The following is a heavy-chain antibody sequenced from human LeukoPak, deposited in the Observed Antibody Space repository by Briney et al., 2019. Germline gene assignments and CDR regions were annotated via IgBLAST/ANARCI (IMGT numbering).Heavy chain of an antibody. V-gene: IGHV1-18*01. CDR2: ISGYNGDT. CDR3: TRDRYVSGSYWSTCFDP. CDR1: GYTFTKYG. D-gene: IGHD3-10*01. Sequence: GASLKVSCKASGYTFTKYGISWVRQAHGQGLEWLGWISGYNGDTTYAKRLQGRVTITKDASSGTAYLELRSLRSDDTAFYYCTRDRYVSGSYWSTCFDPWGQGTLVTVS. J-gene: IGHJ5*02.